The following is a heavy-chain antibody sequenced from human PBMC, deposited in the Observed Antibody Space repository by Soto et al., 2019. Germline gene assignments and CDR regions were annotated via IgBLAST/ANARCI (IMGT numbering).Heavy chain of an antibody. CDR2: INHSGST. D-gene: IGHD3-10*01. CDR1: GGSFSGYY. J-gene: IGHJ3*02. V-gene: IGHV4-34*01. Sequence: SETLSLTCAVYGGSFSGYYWSWIRQPPGKGLEWIGEINHSGSTNYNPSLKSRVTISVDTSKNQFSLKLSSVTAADTAVYYCARGNRITMVRGVQVAFDIWGQGTMVTVSS. CDR3: ARGNRITMVRGVQVAFDI.